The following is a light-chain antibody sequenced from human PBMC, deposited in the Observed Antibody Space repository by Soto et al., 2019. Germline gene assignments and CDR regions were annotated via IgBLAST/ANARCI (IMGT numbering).Light chain of an antibody. CDR3: SSSTTTSALV. Sequence: QSVLPQPASLSGSPGQSITISCTGTTSDIGGYDYVSWYQHHPGRPPKLLIFEVSDRPSGVSNRFPASKSGNTASLTISGLQTEDEADYFCSSSTTTSALVFGTGTKVTGL. V-gene: IGLV2-14*01. CDR2: EVS. CDR1: TSDIGGYDY. J-gene: IGLJ1*01.